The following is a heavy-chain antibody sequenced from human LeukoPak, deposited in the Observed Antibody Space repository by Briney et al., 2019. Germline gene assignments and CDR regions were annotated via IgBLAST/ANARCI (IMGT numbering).Heavy chain of an antibody. J-gene: IGHJ6*02. CDR1: GYAFTNYD. Sequence: ASVKVSCKASGYAFTNYDINWVRQATGQGLEWMGWMNPNSANTGFAQKFQGRVTMTRDTSISTAYMELNSLISEDTAVYYCAREDTMIRGATYYYYYGMDVWGQGTTVTVSS. V-gene: IGHV1-8*01. D-gene: IGHD3-10*01. CDR3: AREDTMIRGATYYYYYGMDV. CDR2: MNPNSANT.